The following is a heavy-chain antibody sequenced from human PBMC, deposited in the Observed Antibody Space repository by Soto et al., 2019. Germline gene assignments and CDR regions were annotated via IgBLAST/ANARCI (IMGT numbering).Heavy chain of an antibody. J-gene: IGHJ1*01. V-gene: IGHV5-51*03. CDR1: GYSFTSYW. D-gene: IGHD2-2*02. CDR3: ATNIVVVPAAKPNAEYFQH. CDR2: IYPGDSDT. Sequence: PGKSLKISCKGSGYSFTSYWIGWVRQMPGKGLEWMGIIYPGDSDTRYSPSFQGQVTISADKSISTAYLQWSSLKASDTAMYYCATNIVVVPAAKPNAEYFQHWGQGTLVTVSS.